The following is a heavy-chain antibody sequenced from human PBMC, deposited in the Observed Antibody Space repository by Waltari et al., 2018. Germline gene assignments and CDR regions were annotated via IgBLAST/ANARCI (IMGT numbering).Heavy chain of an antibody. CDR2: ISSSSSYI. Sequence: EVQLVESGGGLVKPGGSLRLSCAGSGVTFRSHSMTLVRQAPGKGLEWVSSISSSSSYIYYADSVKGRFTISRDNAKNSLYLQMNSLRGEDTAVYYCARDVWKDGPDYWGQGTLVTVSS. D-gene: IGHD1-1*01. V-gene: IGHV3-21*01. J-gene: IGHJ4*02. CDR1: GVTFRSHS. CDR3: ARDVWKDGPDY.